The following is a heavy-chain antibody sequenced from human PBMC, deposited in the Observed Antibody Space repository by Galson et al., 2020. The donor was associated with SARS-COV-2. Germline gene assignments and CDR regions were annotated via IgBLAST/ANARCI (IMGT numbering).Heavy chain of an antibody. Sequence: SETLSLTCAVSGTSISSGSYSWNWIRQPPGKGLEWIGYISHSGGTYYNPSLKSRVTISGDRSKNQFSLRLSSVTAADTAVYYCARLHYGEYAPEACDIWVPGTRVTVAS. CDR3: ARLHYGEYAPEACDI. D-gene: IGHD4-17*01. J-gene: IGHJ3*02. CDR1: GTSISSGSYS. CDR2: ISHSGGT. V-gene: IGHV4-30-2*01.